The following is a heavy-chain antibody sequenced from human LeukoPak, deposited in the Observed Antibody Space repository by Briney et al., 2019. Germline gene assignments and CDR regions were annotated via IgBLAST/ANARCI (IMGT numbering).Heavy chain of an antibody. V-gene: IGHV3-23*01. CDR2: ISGSGGST. D-gene: IGHD2-15*01. Sequence: PGGSLRLSCAASGFTFSSYAMSWVRQAQGKGLEWVSAISGSGGSTYYADSVKGRFTISRDNSKNTLYLQMNSLRAEDTAVYYCARDCSGGSCYFDYWGQGTLVTVSS. CDR3: ARDCSGGSCYFDY. J-gene: IGHJ4*02. CDR1: GFTFSSYA.